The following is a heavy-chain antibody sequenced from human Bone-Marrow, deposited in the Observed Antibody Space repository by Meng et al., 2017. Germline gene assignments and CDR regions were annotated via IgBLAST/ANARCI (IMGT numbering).Heavy chain of an antibody. J-gene: IGHJ4*02. CDR1: GYTFSGNY. CDR3: ARDRPLTGDFSDY. Sequence: ASVKVSCKASGYTFSGNYIHWVRQAPGQGLEWMGRINPDSGGTNYAQKFQGRVTMTRDTSISTAYMELSRLRSDDTAVYYCARDRPLTGDFSDYWGQGTLVTVSS. V-gene: IGHV1-2*06. CDR2: INPDSGGT. D-gene: IGHD2-21*02.